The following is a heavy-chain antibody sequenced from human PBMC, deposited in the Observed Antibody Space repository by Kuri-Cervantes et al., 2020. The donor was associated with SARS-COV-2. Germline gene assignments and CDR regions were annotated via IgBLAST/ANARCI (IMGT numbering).Heavy chain of an antibody. D-gene: IGHD3-22*01. J-gene: IGHJ4*02. CDR1: GFTFSSYS. Sequence: GGSLRLSCAASGFTFSSYSMNWVRQAQGKGLEWVSYISSSSSTIYYADSVKGRFTISRDNAKNSLYLQMNSLRDEDTAVYYCARDQTYYYDSSGYPGDYWGQGTLVTVSS. CDR3: ARDQTYYYDSSGYPGDY. V-gene: IGHV3-48*02. CDR2: ISSSSSTI.